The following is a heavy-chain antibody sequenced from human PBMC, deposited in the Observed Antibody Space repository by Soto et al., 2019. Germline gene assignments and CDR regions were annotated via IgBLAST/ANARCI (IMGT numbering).Heavy chain of an antibody. D-gene: IGHD3-3*01. J-gene: IGHJ6*02. CDR2: ISAYNGNT. CDR1: GYTFTSYG. V-gene: IGHV1-18*04. CDR3: ARDSLMWFWSGYSYYGMDV. Sequence: ASVKVSCKASGYTFTSYGISWVRQAPGQGLEWMGWISAYNGNTNYAQKLQGRVTMTTDTSTSTAYMELRSLRSDDTAVYYCARDSLMWFWSGYSYYGMDVWGQGTTVTVSS.